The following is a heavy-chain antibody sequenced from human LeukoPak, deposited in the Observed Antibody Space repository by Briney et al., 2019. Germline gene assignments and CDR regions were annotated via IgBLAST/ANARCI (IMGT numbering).Heavy chain of an antibody. CDR3: ARGQYHLLYWYFDL. V-gene: IGHV4-4*07. Sequence: PSETLSLTCTVSGGSISSYYWSWIRQPAGKGLEWIGRIYSSGSTNYNPSLKSRVTMSVDTSKNQFSLKLSSVTAADTTVYYCARGQYHLLYWYFDLWGRGTLVTVSS. CDR1: GGSISSYY. J-gene: IGHJ2*01. CDR2: IYSSGST. D-gene: IGHD2-2*01.